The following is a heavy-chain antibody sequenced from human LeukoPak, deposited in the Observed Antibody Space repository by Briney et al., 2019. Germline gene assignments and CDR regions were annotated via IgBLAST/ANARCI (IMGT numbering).Heavy chain of an antibody. CDR1: GFTFSSYW. Sequence: QPGGSLRLSCAASGFTFSSYWMHWVRQAPGKGLVWVSRINSDGSSTSYADSVKGRFTISRDNAKNTLYLQMNSLRAEGTAVYYCARGVCSGGSCYSLDYWGQGTLVTVSS. J-gene: IGHJ4*02. V-gene: IGHV3-74*01. CDR2: INSDGSST. CDR3: ARGVCSGGSCYSLDY. D-gene: IGHD2-15*01.